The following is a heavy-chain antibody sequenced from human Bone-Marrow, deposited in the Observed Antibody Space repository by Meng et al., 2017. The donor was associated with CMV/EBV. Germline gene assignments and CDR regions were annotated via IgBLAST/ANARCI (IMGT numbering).Heavy chain of an antibody. CDR1: GYTFTGYY. J-gene: IGHJ4*02. CDR3: ARESDYVWGSYSVDY. Sequence: SGYTFTGYYMHWVRQAPGQGLEWMGWINPNSGGTNYAQKFQGRVTMTRDTSISTAYTELSRLRSDDTAVYYCARESDYVWGSYSVDYWGQGTLVTVSS. V-gene: IGHV1-2*02. D-gene: IGHD3-16*01. CDR2: INPNSGGT.